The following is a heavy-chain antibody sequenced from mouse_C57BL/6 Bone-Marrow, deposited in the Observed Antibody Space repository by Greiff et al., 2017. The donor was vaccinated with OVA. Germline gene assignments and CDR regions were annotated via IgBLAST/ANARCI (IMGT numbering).Heavy chain of an antibody. J-gene: IGHJ4*01. D-gene: IGHD1-1*01. V-gene: IGHV1-59*01. CDR2: IDPSDSYT. CDR1: GYTFTSYW. CDR3: ARGGIYYGSSYCAMDY. Sequence: QVQLQQPGAELVRPGTSVKLSCKASGYTFTSYWMHWVKQRPGQGLEWIGVIDPSDSYTNYNQKFKGKATLTVDTSSSTAYMQLSRLTSEDSAVYYCARGGIYYGSSYCAMDYWGQGTSVTVSS.